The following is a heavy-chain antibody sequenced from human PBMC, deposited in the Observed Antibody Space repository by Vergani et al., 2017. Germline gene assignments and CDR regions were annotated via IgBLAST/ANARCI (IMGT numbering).Heavy chain of an antibody. CDR1: GGSISSSSYY. CDR3: ARDPAPVINWYFDL. J-gene: IGHJ2*01. V-gene: IGHV4-39*07. CDR2: IFYSGST. Sequence: QLQLQESGPGLVKPSETLSLTCTVSGGSISSSSYYWGWIRQPPGKGLEWIGSIFYSGSTDYNPSLKSRVTISVDTTKNQFSLRLSSVTAADTAVYYCARDPAPVINWYFDLWGRGTLVTVSS. D-gene: IGHD3-22*01.